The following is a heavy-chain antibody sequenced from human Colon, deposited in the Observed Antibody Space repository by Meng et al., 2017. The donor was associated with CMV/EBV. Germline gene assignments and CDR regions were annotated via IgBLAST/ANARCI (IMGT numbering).Heavy chain of an antibody. V-gene: IGHV3-74*01. J-gene: IGHJ4*02. Sequence: FAASGFTFSSYWMLWVRQVPGKGLVWVSRINSDGTSASYADSVQGRFTISRDNAKSTLYLQMNSLRAEDTAVYYCARGYSGTYRADYWGQGTLVTVSS. CDR3: ARGYSGTYRADY. CDR2: INSDGTSA. CDR1: GFTFSSYW. D-gene: IGHD1-26*01.